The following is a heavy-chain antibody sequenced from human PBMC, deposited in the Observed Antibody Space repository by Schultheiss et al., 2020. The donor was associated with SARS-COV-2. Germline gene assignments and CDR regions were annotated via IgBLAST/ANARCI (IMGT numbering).Heavy chain of an antibody. D-gene: IGHD1-7*01. Sequence: SETLSLTCTVSGGSISSSSYYWGWIRQPPGKGLEWIGEINHSGSTNYNPSLKSRVTISVDTSKNQFSLKLSSVTAADTAVYYCARVLKYNWNYGHFDYWGQGTLVTVSS. V-gene: IGHV4-39*07. CDR1: GGSISSSSYY. J-gene: IGHJ4*02. CDR3: ARVLKYNWNYGHFDY. CDR2: INHSGST.